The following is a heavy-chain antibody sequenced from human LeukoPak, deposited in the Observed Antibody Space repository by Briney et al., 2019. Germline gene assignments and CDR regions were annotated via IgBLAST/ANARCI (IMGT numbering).Heavy chain of an antibody. CDR2: SSYSGSS. CDR3: ARSDTHHIHSSSWHFDY. J-gene: IGHJ4*02. D-gene: IGHD6-13*01. CDR1: GGPIGTNY. Sequence: SETLSLTCSVSGGPIGTNYWSWIRQVPGKGLEWIGYSSYSGSSNYNPSLKSRVTISVDTSKTQFSLYLNSVTAADTAVYYCARSDTHHIHSSSWHFDYWGQGTLVTVSS. V-gene: IGHV4-59*01.